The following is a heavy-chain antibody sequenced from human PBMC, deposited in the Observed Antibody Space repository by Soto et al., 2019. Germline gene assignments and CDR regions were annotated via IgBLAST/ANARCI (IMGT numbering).Heavy chain of an antibody. CDR3: ASAQWIYGLDV. V-gene: IGHV1-69*06. D-gene: IGHD6-19*01. J-gene: IGHJ6*02. Sequence: QVQLVQSGSEVKKPGSSVKVSCKASGGSFSSYGITWVRQVPGQGLEWMGTIIPIFDTANYAQKFQGRVMITADKSTTTGYMELKSLRSEDTAVYYCASAQWIYGLDVWGQGTTVTVSS. CDR2: IIPIFDTA. CDR1: GGSFSSYG.